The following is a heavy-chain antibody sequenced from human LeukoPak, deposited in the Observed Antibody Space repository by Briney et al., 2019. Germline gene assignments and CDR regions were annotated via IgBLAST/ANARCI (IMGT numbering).Heavy chain of an antibody. J-gene: IGHJ4*02. CDR1: GGSFSSYA. CDR2: IIPIFGTA. V-gene: IGHV1-69*13. Sequence: ASVRVSCKASGGSFSSYAISWVRQAPGQGLEWMGGIIPIFGTANYAQKFQGRVTITADESTSTAYMELSSLRSEDTAVYYCAREGSSETREYWGQGTLVTVSS. CDR3: AREGSSETREY. D-gene: IGHD6-19*01.